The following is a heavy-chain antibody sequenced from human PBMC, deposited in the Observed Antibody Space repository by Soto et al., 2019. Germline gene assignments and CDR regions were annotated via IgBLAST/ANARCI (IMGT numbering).Heavy chain of an antibody. V-gene: IGHV1-18*04. CDR1: GYTFTSFG. CDR3: ARDKMIDDFGLGTYDY. J-gene: IGHJ4*02. Sequence: QGQLVQSGAEVKKRGASFKVSCKTSGYTFTSFGVSWVRQAPGQGLEWMGWISGYNGKTKYAQTLQGRVTMTADTSTSTVYMELRGLRSDDTAVYFCARDKMIDDFGLGTYDYWGQGTTVTVSS. D-gene: IGHD3-22*01. CDR2: ISGYNGKT.